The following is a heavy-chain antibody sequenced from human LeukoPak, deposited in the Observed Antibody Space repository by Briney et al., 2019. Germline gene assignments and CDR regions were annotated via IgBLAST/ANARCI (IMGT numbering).Heavy chain of an antibody. Sequence: GGSPRLSSSASGCTPISNYMSRVRQAPGKGLDWVSVIYSGGSTYYAVSVKGRFTISRDNSKNPLYLQMNSLRAEDTAVYFQARAGIRYFDWFPGSFDYWGQGTLVTVSS. CDR1: GCTPISNY. CDR3: ARAGIRYFDWFPGSFDY. CDR2: IYSGGST. J-gene: IGHJ4*02. D-gene: IGHD3-9*01. V-gene: IGHV3-53*01.